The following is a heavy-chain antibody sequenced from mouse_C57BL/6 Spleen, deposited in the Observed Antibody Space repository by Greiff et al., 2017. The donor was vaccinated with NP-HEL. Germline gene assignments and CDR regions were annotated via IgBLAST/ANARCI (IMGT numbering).Heavy chain of an antibody. Sequence: EVKLQESGGGLVKPGGSLKLSCAASGFTFSDYGMHWVRQAPEKGLEWVAYISSGSSTIYYADTVKGRFTISRDNAKNTLFLQMTSLRSEDTAMYYCARISDYPWYFDVWGTGTTVTVSS. J-gene: IGHJ1*03. CDR3: ARISDYPWYFDV. D-gene: IGHD2-4*01. CDR1: GFTFSDYG. CDR2: ISSGSSTI. V-gene: IGHV5-17*01.